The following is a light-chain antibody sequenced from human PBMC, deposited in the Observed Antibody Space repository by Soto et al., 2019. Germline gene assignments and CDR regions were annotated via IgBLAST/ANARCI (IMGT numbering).Light chain of an antibody. CDR1: QCISNY. V-gene: IGKV1-16*02. CDR3: HQYNSYPRP. CDR2: AAS. Sequence: DIQMTQSPSSLSASVGDRVTITCRARQCISNYLAWFQQKPGKDPKSLIYAASSMQSGVPSKFSGSGSGTDFTLNISSLQPEDFATYYFHQYNSYPRPFGGGTQVESK. J-gene: IGKJ4*01.